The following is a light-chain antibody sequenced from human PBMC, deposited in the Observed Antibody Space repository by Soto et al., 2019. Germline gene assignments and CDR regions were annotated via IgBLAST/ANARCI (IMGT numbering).Light chain of an antibody. CDR2: GAS. J-gene: IGKJ4*01. CDR3: QQYKSWPPLT. V-gene: IGKV3-15*01. Sequence: EIVMTQSPATLSVSPGERATLSCRASQSVSSNLAWYQQRPGQAPRLLIYGASTRATGISARFSGSGSETEFTLTISSLQSEDFAVYYCQQYKSWPPLTFGGGTKWE. CDR1: QSVSSN.